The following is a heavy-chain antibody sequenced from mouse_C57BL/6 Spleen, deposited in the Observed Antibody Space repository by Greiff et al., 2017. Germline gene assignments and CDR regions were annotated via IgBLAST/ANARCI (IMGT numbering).Heavy chain of an antibody. D-gene: IGHD2-3*01. CDR2: ISDGGSYT. CDR3: ARDDDGAY. CDR1: GFTFSSYA. Sequence: EVQRVESGGGLVKPGGSLKLSCAASGFTFSSYAMSWVRQTPEKRLEWVATISDGGSYTYYPDNVKGRFTISRDNAKNNLYLQMSHLKAEDTAMYYCARDDDGAYWGQGTLVTVSA. J-gene: IGHJ3*01. V-gene: IGHV5-4*01.